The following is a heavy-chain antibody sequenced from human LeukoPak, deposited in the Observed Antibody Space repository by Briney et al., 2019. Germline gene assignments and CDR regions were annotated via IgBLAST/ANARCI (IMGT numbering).Heavy chain of an antibody. J-gene: IGHJ5*02. V-gene: IGHV3-74*01. CDR1: GFTFSSYW. D-gene: IGHD2-21*01. CDR3: AREIELFDWFDP. Sequence: GGSLRLSCAASGFTFSSYWMHWVRQAPGKGLVWVSRINSDGSSTSYADSVKGRFTISRDNAKNTLYLQMNSLRAEDTAVYYCAREIELFDWFDPWGQGTLVTVSS. CDR2: INSDGSST.